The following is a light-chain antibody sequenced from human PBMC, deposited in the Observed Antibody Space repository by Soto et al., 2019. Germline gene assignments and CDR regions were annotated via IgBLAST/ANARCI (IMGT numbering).Light chain of an antibody. Sequence: EIVLTQSPATLSLSPGERATLSCRASQSVSRYLAWYQQKPGQAPELLIYEASNRATGTPARFSGGGSGTDFTLTISSLVPEDFAVYYCQQRSNWPLTFGGGTKVEIK. J-gene: IGKJ4*01. CDR1: QSVSRY. CDR3: QQRSNWPLT. V-gene: IGKV3-11*01. CDR2: EAS.